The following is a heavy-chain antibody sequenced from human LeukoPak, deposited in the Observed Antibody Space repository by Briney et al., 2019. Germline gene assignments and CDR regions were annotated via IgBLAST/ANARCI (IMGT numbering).Heavy chain of an antibody. J-gene: IGHJ4*02. D-gene: IGHD6-13*01. CDR1: GGSISNSSYY. CDR3: ARDRGSSWGFDH. V-gene: IGHV4-39*07. Sequence: KPSETLSLTCTVSGGSISNSSYYWGWIRQPPGKGLEWIGSIYYGGSTYYNPSLKSRVTISVDTSKNQFSLRLSSVTAADTAVYFCARDRGSSWGFDHWGQGTLVTVSS. CDR2: IYYGGST.